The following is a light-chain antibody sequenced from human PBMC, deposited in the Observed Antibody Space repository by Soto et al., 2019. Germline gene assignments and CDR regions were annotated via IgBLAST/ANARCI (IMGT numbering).Light chain of an antibody. Sequence: EIVMTQSPATVSVSLGERATLSCRASQSVSIHLAWYQQKPGQAPRLLIYETSTRATGVPPRFSGSGSGTEFTLTISSLQSEDFAIFYCQQYNKWPLYTFGQGTKVDIK. CDR1: QSVSIH. J-gene: IGKJ2*01. V-gene: IGKV3D-15*01. CDR3: QQYNKWPLYT. CDR2: ETS.